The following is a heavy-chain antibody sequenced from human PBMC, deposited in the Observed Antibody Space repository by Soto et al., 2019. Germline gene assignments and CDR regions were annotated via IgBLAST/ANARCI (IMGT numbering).Heavy chain of an antibody. D-gene: IGHD1-26*01. Sequence: GGSLRLSCAASGFTFSSYSMNWVRQAPGKGLEWVSSISSSSSYIYYADSVKGRFTISRDNAKNSLYLQMNSLRAEDTAVYYCARGSGSYRNYYYYRMDVWGQGTTVTVSS. J-gene: IGHJ6*02. CDR2: ISSSSSYI. CDR1: GFTFSSYS. CDR3: ARGSGSYRNYYYYRMDV. V-gene: IGHV3-21*01.